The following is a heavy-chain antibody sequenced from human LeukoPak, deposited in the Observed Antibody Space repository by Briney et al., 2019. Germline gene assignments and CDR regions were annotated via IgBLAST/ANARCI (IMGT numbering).Heavy chain of an antibody. CDR3: AKDLNGGDYAAAGTGYMDV. D-gene: IGHD6-13*01. V-gene: IGHV3-30*18. Sequence: GGSLRLSCAASGFTFSSYWMTWVRQAPGKGLEWVAVISYDGSNKYYADSVKGRFTISRDNSKNTLYLQMNSLRAEDTAVYYCAKDLNGGDYAAAGTGYMDVWGKGTTVTVSS. CDR1: GFTFSSYW. J-gene: IGHJ6*03. CDR2: ISYDGSNK.